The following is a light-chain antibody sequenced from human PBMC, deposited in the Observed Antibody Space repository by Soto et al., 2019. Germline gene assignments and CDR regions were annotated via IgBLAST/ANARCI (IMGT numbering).Light chain of an antibody. CDR2: AAS. V-gene: IGKV1-27*01. J-gene: IGKJ5*01. CDR1: QGIRNF. Sequence: DIQMTQSPSSLSASVGDRVTITCRASQGIRNFLAWYQHKPRKVPQLLISAASSLQSGVPSRFSGSGSGTDFTLPITSLQPEDVATYYCQKYSSVITFGQGTRLEI. CDR3: QKYSSVIT.